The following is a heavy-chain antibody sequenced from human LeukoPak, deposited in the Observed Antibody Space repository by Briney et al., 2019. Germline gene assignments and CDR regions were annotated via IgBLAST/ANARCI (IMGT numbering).Heavy chain of an antibody. V-gene: IGHV3-53*01. J-gene: IGHJ6*03. D-gene: IGHD7-27*01. CDR1: GFTVSSNY. CDR2: IYSGGST. Sequence: GGSLRLSCAASGFTVSSNYMSWVRQAPGKGLEWVSVIYSGGSTYYADSVEGRFTVSRDNSKNTLYLQMNSLRAEDTAVYYCARARWGSGYYYYYMDVWGKGTTVIVSS. CDR3: ARARWGSGYYYYYMDV.